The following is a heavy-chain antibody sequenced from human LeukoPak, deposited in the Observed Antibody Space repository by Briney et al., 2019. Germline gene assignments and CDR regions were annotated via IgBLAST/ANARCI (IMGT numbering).Heavy chain of an antibody. D-gene: IGHD3-22*01. CDR3: AREKITMIVVVITEAYYYGMDV. V-gene: IGHV1-69*04. Sequence: SVKVSCKASGGTFSSYAISWVRQAPGQGLEWMGRIIPILGIANYAQKFQGRVTITADKSTSTAYMELSSLRSEDTAVYYCAREKITMIVVVITEAYYYGMDVWGQGTTVTVSS. CDR1: GGTFSSYA. CDR2: IIPILGIA. J-gene: IGHJ6*02.